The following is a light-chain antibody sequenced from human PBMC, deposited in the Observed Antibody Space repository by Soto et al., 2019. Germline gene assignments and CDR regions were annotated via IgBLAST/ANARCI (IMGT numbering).Light chain of an antibody. CDR3: GTWDGSLSAFV. J-gene: IGLJ1*01. Sequence: QSVLTQPPSVSGAPGQRVTISCTGSSSNIGAGYDVHWYQQLPGTAPKLLIYGNSNRPSGVPDRFSGSKSGTSVSLAITGLQADDEADYYCGTWDGSLSAFVFGSGTKVTVL. CDR2: GNS. CDR1: SSNIGAGYD. V-gene: IGLV1-40*01.